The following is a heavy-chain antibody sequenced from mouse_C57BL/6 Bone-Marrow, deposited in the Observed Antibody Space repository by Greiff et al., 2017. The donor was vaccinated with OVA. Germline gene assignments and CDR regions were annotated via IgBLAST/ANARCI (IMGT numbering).Heavy chain of an antibody. Sequence: EVKLMESGAELVKPGASVKLSCTASGFNIKDYYMHWVKQRTEQGLEWIGRIDPEDGETKYAPKFQGKATITADTSSNTAYLQLSSLTSEDTAVYYCASEYGSLHWYFDVWGTGTTVTVSS. D-gene: IGHD1-1*01. J-gene: IGHJ1*03. CDR3: ASEYGSLHWYFDV. V-gene: IGHV14-2*01. CDR2: IDPEDGET. CDR1: GFNIKDYY.